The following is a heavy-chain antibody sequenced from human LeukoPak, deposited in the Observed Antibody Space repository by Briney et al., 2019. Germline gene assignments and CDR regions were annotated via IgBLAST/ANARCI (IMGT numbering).Heavy chain of an antibody. CDR2: ISYDGSNK. D-gene: IGHD3-10*01. J-gene: IGHJ4*02. V-gene: IGHV3-30*19. Sequence: TGRSLRLSCGASGFTFSNAGMHWVRQAPGKGLEWVAVISYDGSNKYYADSVKGRFTISRDNSKNTLYLQMNSLRAEDTAVYYCARDMGSYPDYWGQGTLVTVSS. CDR3: ARDMGSYPDY. CDR1: GFTFSNAG.